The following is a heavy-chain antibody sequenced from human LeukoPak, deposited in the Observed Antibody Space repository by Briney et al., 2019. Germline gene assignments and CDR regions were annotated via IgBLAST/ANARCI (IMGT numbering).Heavy chain of an antibody. CDR3: ARDTIVVVPAARGPDY. CDR1: GFTFSDYY. Sequence: PGGSLRLSCAASGFTFSDYYMSWIRQAPGKGLEWVSYISSSGSTMYYADSVKGRFTISRDNAKNSLYLQMNSLRAEDTAVYYCARDTIVVVPAARGPDYWGQGTLVTVSS. V-gene: IGHV3-11*04. D-gene: IGHD2-2*01. CDR2: ISSSGSTM. J-gene: IGHJ4*02.